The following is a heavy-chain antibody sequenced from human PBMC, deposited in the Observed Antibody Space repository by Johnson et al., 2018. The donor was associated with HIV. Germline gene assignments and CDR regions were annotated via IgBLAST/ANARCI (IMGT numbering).Heavy chain of an antibody. J-gene: IGHJ3*02. CDR3: AREGRRDAFDI. CDR1: GFTFSSYA. CDR2: ISYDGSNK. V-gene: IGHV3-30-3*01. Sequence: QVQLVESGGGVVQPGMSLRVSCAASGFTFSSYAMHWVRQAPGRGLEWVAVISYDGSNKYYADSVKGRFTISRDNSRNTLYLQMNSLSAEDTAVYYCAREGRRDAFDIWGQGTMVTVSS.